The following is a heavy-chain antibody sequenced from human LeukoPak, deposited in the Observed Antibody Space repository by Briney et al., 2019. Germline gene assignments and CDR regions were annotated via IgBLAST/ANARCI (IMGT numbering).Heavy chain of an antibody. D-gene: IGHD3-10*01. Sequence: GRSLRLSCAASGFTFDDYAMHWVRQAPGKGLEWVSGISWNSGSIGYADSVKGRFTISRDNAKNSLYLQVNSLRAEDTALYYCAKDIAAIYYGSGSYTDYWGQGTLVTVSS. CDR3: AKDIAAIYYGSGSYTDY. CDR2: ISWNSGSI. CDR1: GFTFDDYA. V-gene: IGHV3-9*01. J-gene: IGHJ4*02.